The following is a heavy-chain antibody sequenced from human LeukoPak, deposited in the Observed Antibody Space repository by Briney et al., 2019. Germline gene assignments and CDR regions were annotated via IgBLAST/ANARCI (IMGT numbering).Heavy chain of an antibody. CDR1: GGSISSYY. CDR3: ARGRTESTDYYYYGMDV. CDR2: INHSGST. Sequence: SETLSLTCTVSGGSISSYYWSWIRQPPGKGLEWIGEINHSGSTNYNPSLKSRVTISVDTSKNQFSLKLSSVTAADTAVYYCARGRTESTDYYYYGMDVWGQGTTVTVSS. V-gene: IGHV4-34*01. J-gene: IGHJ6*02. D-gene: IGHD3/OR15-3a*01.